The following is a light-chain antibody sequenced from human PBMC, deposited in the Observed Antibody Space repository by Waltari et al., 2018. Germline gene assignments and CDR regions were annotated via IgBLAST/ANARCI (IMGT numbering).Light chain of an antibody. CDR3: AAWDDSLSGEV. CDR1: SSNIGSTS. V-gene: IGLV1-47*01. J-gene: IGLJ2*01. Sequence: QSVLTQPPSASGTPGQRVTIPCSGSSSNIGSTSVYWYQQLPGTAPKLLIYRNNQRPSGVPDRFSGSKSGTSASLAISGLRSEDEADYYCAAWDDSLSGEVFGGGTKLTVL. CDR2: RNN.